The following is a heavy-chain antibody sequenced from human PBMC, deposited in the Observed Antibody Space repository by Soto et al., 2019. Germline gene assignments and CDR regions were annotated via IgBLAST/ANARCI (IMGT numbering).Heavy chain of an antibody. V-gene: IGHV1-69*04. D-gene: IGHD5-12*01. J-gene: IGHJ4*02. CDR1: GGTFSSYS. CDR2: IIPILGIA. CDR3: ARDNSGYDQNDY. Sequence: ASLKVSCKASGGTFSSYSISWVRQAPGQGLEWMGRIIPILGIANYAQKFQGRVTITADKSTSTAYMELSSLRSEDTAVYYCARDNSGYDQNDYWGQGTLVTVSS.